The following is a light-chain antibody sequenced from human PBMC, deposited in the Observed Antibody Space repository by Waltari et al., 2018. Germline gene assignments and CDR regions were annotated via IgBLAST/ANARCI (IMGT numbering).Light chain of an antibody. Sequence: DIQMTQSPSMLSASVGDRVTITCRASQTIRGWLAWYQLKPGLAPNLLIYDASNLGGGVPSRFSGSGFGTNFTLTISSLEPEDFAVYYCQQRNNWPLSFGGGTKVEIK. CDR2: DAS. CDR3: QQRNNWPLS. CDR1: QTIRGW. J-gene: IGKJ4*01. V-gene: IGKV1-5*01.